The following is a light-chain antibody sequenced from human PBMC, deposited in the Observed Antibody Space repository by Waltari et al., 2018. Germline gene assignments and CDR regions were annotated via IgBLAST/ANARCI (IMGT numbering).Light chain of an antibody. J-gene: IGKJ4*01. Sequence: IVLTQSPGTLSLSPGERATLSCRASQTVRTTYFAWYQQKPGQAPTLLSHGAASRATGIPDRFSGSGSGTDFSLTISSLEPEDFAVYYCQQYDISPLTFGGGTKVEIK. CDR3: QQYDISPLT. CDR2: GAA. V-gene: IGKV3-20*01. CDR1: QTVRTTY.